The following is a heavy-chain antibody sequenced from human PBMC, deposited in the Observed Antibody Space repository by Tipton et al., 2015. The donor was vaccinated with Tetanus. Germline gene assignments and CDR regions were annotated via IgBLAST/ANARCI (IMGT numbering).Heavy chain of an antibody. CDR1: GYTFTSHD. Sequence: QSGAEVKKPGASVKVSCKASGYTFTSHDINWVRQATGQGLEWMGWMNPNSGNTGYAQKFQGRVTMTRNTSISTAYMELSSLRSEDTAVYYCARSYSSSWYYYGMDVWGQGTTVTVSS. CDR3: ARSYSSSWYYYGMDV. V-gene: IGHV1-8*01. J-gene: IGHJ6*02. D-gene: IGHD6-13*01. CDR2: MNPNSGNT.